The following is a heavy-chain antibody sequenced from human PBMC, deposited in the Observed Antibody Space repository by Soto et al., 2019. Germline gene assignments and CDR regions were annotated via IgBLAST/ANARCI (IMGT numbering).Heavy chain of an antibody. V-gene: IGHV4-59*01. CDR3: ARAQGYYYDSSGYT. Sequence: SETLSLTCTVSGGSISSYYWSWILQPPGKGLEWIGYIYYSGSTNYNPSLKSRVTISVDTSKNQFSLKLSSVTAADTAVYYCARAQGYYYDSSGYTWGQRTLVTVSS. J-gene: IGHJ5*02. CDR2: IYYSGST. D-gene: IGHD3-22*01. CDR1: GGSISSYY.